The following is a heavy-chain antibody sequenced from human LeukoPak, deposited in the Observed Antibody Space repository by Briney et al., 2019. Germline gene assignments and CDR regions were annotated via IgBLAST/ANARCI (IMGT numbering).Heavy chain of an antibody. D-gene: IGHD3-22*01. J-gene: IGHJ4*02. Sequence: GSLRLSCAASEFTFSDYYMSWIRQAPGKGLEWVSDISSSGSTIYYADSVKGRFTISRDNAKNSLYLQMNSLRAEDTAVYYCARDPGYYDSIYWGQGTLVTVSS. V-gene: IGHV3-11*04. CDR1: EFTFSDYY. CDR3: ARDPGYYDSIY. CDR2: ISSSGSTI.